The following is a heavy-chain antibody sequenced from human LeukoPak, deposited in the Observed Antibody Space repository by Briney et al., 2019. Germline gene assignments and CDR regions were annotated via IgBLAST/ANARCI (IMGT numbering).Heavy chain of an antibody. CDR2: IYYSGST. V-gene: IGHV4-59*08. CDR1: GGSISSYY. Sequence: PSETLSLTCTVSGGSISSYYWSWIRQPPGKGLEWIGYIYYSGSTNYNPSLKSRVTISVDTSKNQFSLKLSSVTAADTAVYYCARRPFWSGYYKGSYYFDYWGQGTLVTASS. D-gene: IGHD3-3*01. CDR3: ARRPFWSGYYKGSYYFDY. J-gene: IGHJ4*02.